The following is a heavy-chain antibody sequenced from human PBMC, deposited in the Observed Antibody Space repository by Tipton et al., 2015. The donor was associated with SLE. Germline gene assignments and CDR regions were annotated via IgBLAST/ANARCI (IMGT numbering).Heavy chain of an antibody. J-gene: IGHJ6*02. CDR2: IYHTGTT. D-gene: IGHD3-22*01. Sequence: TLSLTCAVSGGSITSTNWWTWVRQTPEKGLEWIGEIYHTGTTNYNPSLGSRVTMSVDKSKNQFSLNLSSVTAADTAVYYCAPSLNYYDSSGPEGWGQGTTVTVSS. CDR1: GGSITSTNW. CDR3: APSLNYYDSSGPEG. V-gene: IGHV4-4*02.